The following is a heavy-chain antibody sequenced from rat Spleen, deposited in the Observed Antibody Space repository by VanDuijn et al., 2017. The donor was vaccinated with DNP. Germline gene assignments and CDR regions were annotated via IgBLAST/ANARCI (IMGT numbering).Heavy chain of an antibody. CDR3: ARGLNYGGYIYSWYFDF. Sequence: EVQLQESGPGLVKPSQSLSLTCSVTGYSITSNYWGWIRKFPGNKMEWIGHITYSGDTTYNPSLKSRIPITRDTSKNQFFLQLNSVTTEDTATYHCARGLNYGGYIYSWYFDFWGPGTMVTVSS. V-gene: IGHV3-1*01. CDR2: ITYSGDT. CDR1: GYSITSNY. D-gene: IGHD1-11*01. J-gene: IGHJ1*01.